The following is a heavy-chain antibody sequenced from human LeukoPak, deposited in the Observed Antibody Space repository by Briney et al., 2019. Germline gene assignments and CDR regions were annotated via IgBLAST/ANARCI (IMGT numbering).Heavy chain of an antibody. CDR3: AREHNDFWSGYFDY. J-gene: IGHJ4*02. CDR2: IKQDGSEK. D-gene: IGHD3-3*01. CDR1: GFTFSSYW. V-gene: IGHV3-7*01. Sequence: GGSLRLSCAASGFTFSSYWMSWVRQAPGKGLEWVANIKQDGSEKYYVGSVKGRFTISRDNAKNSLYLQMNSLRAEDTAVYYCAREHNDFWSGYFDYWGQGTLVTVSS.